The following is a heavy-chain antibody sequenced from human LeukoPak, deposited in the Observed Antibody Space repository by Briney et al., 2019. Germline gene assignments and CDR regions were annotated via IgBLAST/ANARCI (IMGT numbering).Heavy chain of an antibody. Sequence: SETLSLTCIVSGGSISSYYWSWIRQPPGKGLEWIGYIYYSGSTNYNPSLKSRVTISVDTSKNQLSLKMSSVTAADTAVYYGGRGGPEAFDIWGQGTMVTVSS. J-gene: IGHJ3*02. CDR3: GRGGPEAFDI. D-gene: IGHD3-16*01. CDR2: IYYSGST. CDR1: GGSISSYY. V-gene: IGHV4-59*08.